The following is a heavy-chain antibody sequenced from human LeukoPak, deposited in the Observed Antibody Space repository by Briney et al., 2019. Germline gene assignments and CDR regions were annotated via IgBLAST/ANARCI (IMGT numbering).Heavy chain of an antibody. V-gene: IGHV4-59*08. CDR3: ARLPPVDI. CDR2: VHYSGST. Sequence: PPETLSLTCTVSGVSIFSSYWNWVRQPPGKGLEWIGYVHYSGSTNYNPSLKSRVTISVDTSKSQFSLKLSSVTAADTAVYYCARLPPVDIWGQGTMVTVSS. J-gene: IGHJ3*02. CDR1: GVSIFSSY.